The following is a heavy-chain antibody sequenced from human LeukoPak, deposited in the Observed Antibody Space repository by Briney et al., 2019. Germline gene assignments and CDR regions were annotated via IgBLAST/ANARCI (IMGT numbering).Heavy chain of an antibody. CDR3: ARHTTGVYDFYYYYYYMDV. Sequence: SETLSLTCTVSGGSISSSSYYWGWIRQPPGKGLEWIGSIYYSGSTYYNPSLKSRVTISVDTSKNQFSLKLSSVTAADTAVYYCARHTTGVYDFYYYYYYMDVWGKGTTVTVSS. CDR1: GGSISSSSYY. V-gene: IGHV4-39*01. J-gene: IGHJ6*03. D-gene: IGHD4-23*01. CDR2: IYYSGST.